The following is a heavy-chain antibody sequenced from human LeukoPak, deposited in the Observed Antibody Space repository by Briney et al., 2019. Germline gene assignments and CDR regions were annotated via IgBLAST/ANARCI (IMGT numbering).Heavy chain of an antibody. CDR1: GFTFSSYG. CDR2: ISGSGGST. CDR3: AKGYDGGRHDAFDI. V-gene: IGHV3-23*01. J-gene: IGHJ3*02. Sequence: GGSLRLSCAASGFTFSSYGMSWVRQAPGKGLEWVSAISGSGGSTYYADSVKGRFTISRDNSKNSLYLQMNSLRAEDMALYYCAKGYDGGRHDAFDIWGQGTMVTVSS. D-gene: IGHD4-23*01.